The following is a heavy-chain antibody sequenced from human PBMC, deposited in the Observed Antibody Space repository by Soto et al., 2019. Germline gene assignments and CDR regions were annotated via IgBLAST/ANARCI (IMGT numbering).Heavy chain of an antibody. J-gene: IGHJ3*02. D-gene: IGHD2-21*01. CDR3: ARVQIPQGAQDAFDI. Sequence: GGSLRLSCAASGFTFSSYSMNWVRQAPGKGLEWVSSISSSSSYIYYADSVRGRFTISRDNAKNSLYLQMNSLRAEDTAVYYCARVQIPQGAQDAFDIWGQGTMVTVSS. CDR1: GFTFSSYS. V-gene: IGHV3-21*01. CDR2: ISSSSSYI.